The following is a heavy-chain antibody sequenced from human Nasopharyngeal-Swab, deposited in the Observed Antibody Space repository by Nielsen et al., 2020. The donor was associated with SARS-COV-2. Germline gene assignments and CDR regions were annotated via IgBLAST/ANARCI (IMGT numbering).Heavy chain of an antibody. J-gene: IGHJ6*03. D-gene: IGHD3-3*01. CDR2: IDNNGGAT. CDR1: GFTFTSYA. V-gene: IGHV3-64D*06. CDR3: VKAWRYIYPSYMDA. Sequence: GGSLRLSCSASGFTFTSYAMNWVRQAPGKGLEFVSAIDNNGGATYYADSVKGRFTISRDNSKSTLYLQLSSLRGDDTAVYYCVKAWRYIYPSYMDAWGKGTTIIVSS.